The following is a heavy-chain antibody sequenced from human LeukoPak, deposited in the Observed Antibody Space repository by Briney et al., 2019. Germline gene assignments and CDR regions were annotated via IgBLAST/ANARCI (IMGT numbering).Heavy chain of an antibody. Sequence: ASVKVSCKASGYTFSGYYMHWVRQAPGQGLEWMGWINPNTGGTNYAQNFQGRVTMTRDTSISTAYVELSRLRSDDTAVYYCARGGYGDAFDYWGQGTLVTVSS. V-gene: IGHV1-2*02. CDR2: INPNTGGT. CDR3: ARGGYGDAFDY. J-gene: IGHJ4*02. D-gene: IGHD4-17*01. CDR1: GYTFSGYY.